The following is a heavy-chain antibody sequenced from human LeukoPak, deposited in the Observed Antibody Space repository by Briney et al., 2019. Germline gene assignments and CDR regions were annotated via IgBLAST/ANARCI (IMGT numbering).Heavy chain of an antibody. J-gene: IGHJ5*02. CDR2: IYDSGST. CDR1: GGSISSGGYY. Sequence: SQTLSLTCTVSGGSISSGGYYWSWIRQHPGKGLEWIVYIYDSGSTYYNPSLKSRVTISVDTSKNQFSLKLSSVTAADTAVYYCARAGELNYNWFDPWGQGTLVTVSS. D-gene: IGHD1-26*01. CDR3: ARAGELNYNWFDP. V-gene: IGHV4-31*03.